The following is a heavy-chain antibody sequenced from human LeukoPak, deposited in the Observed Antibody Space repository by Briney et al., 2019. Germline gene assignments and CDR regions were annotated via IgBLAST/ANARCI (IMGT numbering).Heavy chain of an antibody. CDR3: AKEFVHWRSWSGPFDY. Sequence: GGSLRLSCAASGFTFDDYAMHWVRQAPGKGLEWVSGISWNSGSIGYADSVKGRFTISRDNAKNSLYLQMNSLRAEDTALYYCAKEFVHWRSWSGPFDYWGQGTLVTVSS. V-gene: IGHV3-9*01. D-gene: IGHD6-13*01. J-gene: IGHJ4*02. CDR2: ISWNSGSI. CDR1: GFTFDDYA.